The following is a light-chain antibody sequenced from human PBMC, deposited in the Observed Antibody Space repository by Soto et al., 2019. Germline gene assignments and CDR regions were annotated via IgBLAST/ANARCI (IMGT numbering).Light chain of an antibody. CDR2: AAS. CDR1: QSVSTF. Sequence: DIQMTQSPSSLSASVGDRVTITCRASQSVSTFLNWYQQKPGKAPKLLMSAASSLQSGVPSRFSGSGSGTDFTLTICSLQAEDVATDYFQQIYALRTFGQGTKVAIK. CDR3: QQIYALRT. V-gene: IGKV1-39*01. J-gene: IGKJ1*01.